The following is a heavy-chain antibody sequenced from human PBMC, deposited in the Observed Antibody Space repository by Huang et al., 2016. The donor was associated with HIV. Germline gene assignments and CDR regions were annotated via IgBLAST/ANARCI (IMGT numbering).Heavy chain of an antibody. CDR3: ASRTTVTTTSNYHYFYMDV. CDR2: MYYIGNG. J-gene: IGHJ6*03. V-gene: IGHV4-39*01. CDR1: GGSISSSSYY. Sequence: QLQLQESGPGLVKPSETLSLTCTVSGGSISSSSYYWGWIRQSTGKGLERIGSMYYIGNGYYNPSLKSRVTMSVDRSSNQFSLKMHSVTAADTAVYYCASRTTVTTTSNYHYFYMDVWGKGTTVIVSS. D-gene: IGHD4-17*01.